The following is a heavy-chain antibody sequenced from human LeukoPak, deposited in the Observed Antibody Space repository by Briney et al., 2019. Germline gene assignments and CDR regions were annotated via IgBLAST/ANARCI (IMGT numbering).Heavy chain of an antibody. J-gene: IGHJ4*02. V-gene: IGHV3-74*01. D-gene: IGHD6-19*01. CDR3: ATISSGWVPGPDY. CDR1: GFTFSSYW. Sequence: PGGSLRLSCAASGFTFSSYWMHWVRQAPGKGLVWVSRISSDGSSTSYADSVKGRLTISRDNAKNTLYLQMNSLRAEDTAVYYCATISSGWVPGPDYWGQGTLVTVSS. CDR2: ISSDGSST.